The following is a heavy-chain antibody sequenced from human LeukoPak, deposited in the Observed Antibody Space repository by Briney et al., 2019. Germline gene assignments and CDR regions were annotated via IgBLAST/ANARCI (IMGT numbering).Heavy chain of an antibody. Sequence: GGSLRLSCAASGFTFSSYAMNWVRQAPGKGLEWVSTISGSGANTYNADSVKGRFTISRDNSKNTLYLQMNSLRAEDTAVYYCAKILGSYWTPGYDYWGQGTLVTVSS. D-gene: IGHD1-26*01. V-gene: IGHV3-23*01. J-gene: IGHJ4*02. CDR2: ISGSGANT. CDR1: GFTFSSYA. CDR3: AKILGSYWTPGYDY.